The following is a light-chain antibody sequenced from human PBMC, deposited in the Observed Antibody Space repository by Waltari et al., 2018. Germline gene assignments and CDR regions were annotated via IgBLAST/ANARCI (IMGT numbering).Light chain of an antibody. Sequence: EIVMTQSPATLSVSPGERATLSCRTSQSSSINLAWYQQRPGQAPRLLTYGASIRATGIPARFSGSGSGTDFTLTISSLQSEDFAVYYCQQYHNWYTFGQGTKLEIK. CDR3: QQYHNWYT. CDR1: QSSSIN. J-gene: IGKJ2*01. CDR2: GAS. V-gene: IGKV3-15*01.